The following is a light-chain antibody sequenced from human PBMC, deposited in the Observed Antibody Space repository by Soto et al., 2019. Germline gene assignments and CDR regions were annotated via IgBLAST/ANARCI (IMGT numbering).Light chain of an antibody. CDR2: KAS. CDR3: QEYNAYSMT. Sequence: DIQMSQSPSTLSASVGDRVTITCRASQSISSWLAWYQQKPGKAPKLLIYKASTLETGVPSRFSGSGSGTEFTLSISSLQPDDFGTYYCQEYNAYSMTFGQGTKVDIK. J-gene: IGKJ1*01. V-gene: IGKV1-5*03. CDR1: QSISSW.